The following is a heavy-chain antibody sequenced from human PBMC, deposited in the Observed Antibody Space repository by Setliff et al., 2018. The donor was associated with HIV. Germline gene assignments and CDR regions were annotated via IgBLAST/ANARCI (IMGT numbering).Heavy chain of an antibody. CDR1: GYPFPSYG. Sequence: VKVSCKASGYPFPSYGLCWVRQAPGQGLEWMGWISPYNGDTYYDEKFQGRVTMTTDTSTSTASMELTSLRSDDTAVYYCARMNAYYNVWRSTYYFDYWGQGTLVTVSS. CDR2: ISPYNGDT. J-gene: IGHJ4*02. D-gene: IGHD3-3*01. CDR3: ARMNAYYNVWRSTYYFDY. V-gene: IGHV1-18*01.